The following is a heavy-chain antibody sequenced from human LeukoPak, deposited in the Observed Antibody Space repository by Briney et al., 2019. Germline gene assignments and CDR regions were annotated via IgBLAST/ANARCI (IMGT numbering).Heavy chain of an antibody. CDR2: INPNSGGT. V-gene: IGHV1-2*04. J-gene: IGHJ4*02. CDR3: ASGDSSGWLASSRYDY. CDR1: GYTFTGYY. Sequence: ASVKVSCKASGYTFTGYYMHWVRQAPGQGLEWMGWINPNSGGTNYAQKFQGWVTMTRDTSISTAYMELRSLRSDDTAVYYCASGDSSGWLASSRYDYWGQGTLVTVSS. D-gene: IGHD6-19*01.